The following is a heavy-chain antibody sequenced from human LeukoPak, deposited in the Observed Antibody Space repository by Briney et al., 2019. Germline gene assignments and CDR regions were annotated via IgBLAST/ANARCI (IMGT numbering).Heavy chain of an antibody. CDR1: GFTFGDYA. CDR2: IRSKAYGGTT. V-gene: IGHV3-49*04. J-gene: IGHJ4*02. CDR3: TRLTY. Sequence: TGGSLRLSCTASGFTFGDYAMSWVRQAPGKGLEWVGFIRSKAYGGTTEYAASVKGRFTISRDDSKSIAYLQMNSLKTEDTAVYYCTRLTYWGQGTLVTVSS.